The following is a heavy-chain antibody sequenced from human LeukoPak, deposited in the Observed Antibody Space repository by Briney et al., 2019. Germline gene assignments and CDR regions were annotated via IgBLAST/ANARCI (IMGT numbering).Heavy chain of an antibody. D-gene: IGHD6-13*01. CDR3: AGGSSSWFNWFDP. J-gene: IGHJ5*02. CDR1: GFTFSSYS. Sequence: PGGSLRLSCAASGFTFSSYSMNWVRQAPGKGLEWVSYISSSSSSTIYYADSVKGRFTISRDNAKNSLYLQMNSLRAEDTAVYYCAGGSSSWFNWFDPWGQGTLVTVSS. V-gene: IGHV3-48*04. CDR2: ISSSSSSTI.